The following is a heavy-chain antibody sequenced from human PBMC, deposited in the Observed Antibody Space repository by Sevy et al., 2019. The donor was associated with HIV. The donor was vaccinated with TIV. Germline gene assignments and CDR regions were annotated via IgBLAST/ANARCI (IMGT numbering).Heavy chain of an antibody. J-gene: IGHJ6*02. D-gene: IGHD2-21*02. V-gene: IGHV3-48*02. CDR1: GFTFSRYS. CDR3: ARGPDCGGDCDIGFYYPLDV. Sequence: GESLKISCAASGFTFSRYSMNWVRQAPGKGLEWISYISGNSAAIYYADSVKGRFTVSRDNDNDALYLQMNSLRYDDTALYYCARGPDCGGDCDIGFYYPLDVWGQGPTVTVSS. CDR2: ISGNSAAI.